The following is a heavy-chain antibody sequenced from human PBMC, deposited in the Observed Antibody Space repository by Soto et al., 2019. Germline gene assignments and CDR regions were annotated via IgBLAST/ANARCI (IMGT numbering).Heavy chain of an antibody. J-gene: IGHJ4*02. D-gene: IGHD2-15*01. CDR2: ITSNRTNI. V-gene: IGHV3-30*02. Sequence: GGSLRLSCAASGFTFSSYSMNWVRQAPGKGLEWVSFITSNRTNIYYADSVKGRFTISRDNSKNTLYLQMNSLRAEDTAVYYCAKERDIVAVVDPLDYWGQGTLVTVSS. CDR1: GFTFSSYS. CDR3: AKERDIVAVVDPLDY.